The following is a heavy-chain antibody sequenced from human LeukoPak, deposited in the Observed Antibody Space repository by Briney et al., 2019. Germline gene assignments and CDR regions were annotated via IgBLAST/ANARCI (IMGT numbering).Heavy chain of an antibody. Sequence: PSETLSLTCAVYGGSFSGYYWSWIRQPPGKGLEWIGEINHSGSTNYNPSLKSRVTISVDTSKNQFSLKLSSVTAADAAVYYCARGGWLVRDYYYYGMDVWGQGTTVTVPS. V-gene: IGHV4-34*01. CDR1: GGSFSGYY. D-gene: IGHD6-19*01. J-gene: IGHJ6*02. CDR3: ARGGWLVRDYYYYGMDV. CDR2: INHSGST.